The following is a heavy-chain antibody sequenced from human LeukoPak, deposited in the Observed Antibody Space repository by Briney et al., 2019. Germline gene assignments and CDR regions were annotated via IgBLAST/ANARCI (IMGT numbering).Heavy chain of an antibody. CDR2: IYYSGST. CDR3: ARDGYLAVDY. Sequence: KPSETLSLTCTVSGDSISSSSSYWGWIRQPPGEGLEWIGSIYYSGSTYYNTSLKSRVTISVDTSKNQFSLRLNSVTAADTAVYYCARDGYLAVDYWGQGTLLTVSS. CDR1: GDSISSSSSY. J-gene: IGHJ4*02. V-gene: IGHV4-39*02. D-gene: IGHD2-2*03.